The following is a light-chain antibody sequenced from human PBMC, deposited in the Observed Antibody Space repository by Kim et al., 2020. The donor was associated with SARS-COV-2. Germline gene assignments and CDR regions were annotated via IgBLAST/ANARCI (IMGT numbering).Light chain of an antibody. J-gene: IGLJ3*02. CDR1: SGHSSYA. CDR3: QTWGTGIWV. CDR2: LNSDGSH. V-gene: IGLV4-69*01. Sequence: SVNLTCTLSSGHSSYAIAWQQQQPEKGPRYLMKLNSDGSHSKGDGSPDRFSGSSSGAERYLTISSLQSEDEADYYCQTWGTGIWVFGGGTQLTVL.